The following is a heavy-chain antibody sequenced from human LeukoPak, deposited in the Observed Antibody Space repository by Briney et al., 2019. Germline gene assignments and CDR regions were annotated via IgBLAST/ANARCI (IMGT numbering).Heavy chain of an antibody. CDR1: GGSISSGSYY. D-gene: IGHD1-26*01. CDR2: IYTSGST. CDR3: ARHKWELNEGYYYYMDV. J-gene: IGHJ6*03. Sequence: PSETLSLTCTVSGGSISSGSYYWSWIRQPAGKGPEWIGRIYTSGSTNYNPSLKSRVTISVDTSKNQFSLKLSSVTAADTAVYYCARHKWELNEGYYYYMDVWGKGTTVTVSS. V-gene: IGHV4-61*02.